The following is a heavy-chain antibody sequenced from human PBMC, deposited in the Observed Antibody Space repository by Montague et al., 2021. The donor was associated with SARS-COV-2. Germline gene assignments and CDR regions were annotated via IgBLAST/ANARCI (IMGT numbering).Heavy chain of an antibody. Sequence: SETLSLTCTVSGGSISSSSYYWGWIRQPPGKGLEWIGSIYYSGSTYYSPSLKSRVTISVDTSKNQFSLKLSSVTAADTAVYYCAITYYYGSGSYYWYFDLWGRGTLVTVSS. D-gene: IGHD3-10*01. J-gene: IGHJ2*01. CDR2: IYYSGST. CDR3: AITYYYGSGSYYWYFDL. CDR1: GGSISSSSYY. V-gene: IGHV4-39*01.